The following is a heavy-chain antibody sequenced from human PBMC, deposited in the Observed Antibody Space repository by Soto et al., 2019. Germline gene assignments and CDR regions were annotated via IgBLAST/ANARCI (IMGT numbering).Heavy chain of an antibody. Sequence: PGGSLRLSCAASEFTFSTYAMTWVRKAPGRGLQWVATISDSGDITYYADSVKGRFTISRDNSRNTLYLQMNNLRAEDTAVYYCAKPWVLSITDRPPRFDYWGQGTLVTVSS. CDR1: EFTFSTYA. V-gene: IGHV3-23*01. D-gene: IGHD6-6*01. CDR3: AKPWVLSITDRPPRFDY. CDR2: ISDSGDIT. J-gene: IGHJ4*02.